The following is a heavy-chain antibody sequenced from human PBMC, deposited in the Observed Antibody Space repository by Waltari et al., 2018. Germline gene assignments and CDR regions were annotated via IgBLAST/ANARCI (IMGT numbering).Heavy chain of an antibody. CDR3: AKGEQWLVRGVDY. J-gene: IGHJ4*02. V-gene: IGHV3-9*01. CDR2: IRWNSGSI. D-gene: IGHD6-19*01. CDR1: GFTFDDYA. Sequence: EVQLVESGGGLVQPGRSLRLSCAASGFTFDDYAMHWVRQAPGKGLEWVSGIRWNSGSIGYADSVKGRFTISRDNAKNSLYLQMNSLRAEDTALYYCAKGEQWLVRGVDYWGQGTLVTVSS.